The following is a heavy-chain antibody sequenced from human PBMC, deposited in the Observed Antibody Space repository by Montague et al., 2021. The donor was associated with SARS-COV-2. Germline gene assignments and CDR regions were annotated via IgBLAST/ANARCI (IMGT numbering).Heavy chain of an antibody. Sequence: TLSLTCTVSGGSITSGGYYWSWIRQPPGKGLEWIGYIYYSGTTYYNLSLNSPATISVDTSKNQFSLKLSSVTAADTALYYCASAVSTTIFGVVGWFDPWGQGTLVTVSS. J-gene: IGHJ5*02. CDR3: ASAVSTTIFGVVGWFDP. CDR2: IYYSGTT. CDR1: GGSITSGGYY. D-gene: IGHD3-3*01. V-gene: IGHV4-31*01.